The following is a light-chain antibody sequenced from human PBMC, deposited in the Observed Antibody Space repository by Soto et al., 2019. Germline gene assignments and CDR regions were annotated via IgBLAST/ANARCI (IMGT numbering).Light chain of an antibody. V-gene: IGKV1-5*03. CDR3: QHYNSYSEA. CDR2: KAS. J-gene: IGKJ1*01. Sequence: DIQMTQSPSTLSGSVGDRVSITCRASQTISSWLAWYQQKPGKAPKLLIYKASTLKSGVPSRFSGSRSWTEFILTISSLQPDDFATYHCQHYNSYSEAFGQGTKVAIK. CDR1: QTISSW.